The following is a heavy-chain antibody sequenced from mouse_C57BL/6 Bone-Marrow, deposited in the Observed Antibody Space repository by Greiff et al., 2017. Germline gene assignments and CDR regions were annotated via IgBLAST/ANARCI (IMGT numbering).Heavy chain of an antibody. Sequence: EVKLVESGGDLVKPGGSLKLSCAASGFTFSSYGMSWVRQTPDKRLEWVATISSGGSYTYYPDSVKGRFTISRDNAKNTLYLQMSSLKSEDTAMYYCARRGDGTMDYWGKGTSVTVSS. J-gene: IGHJ4*01. CDR3: ARRGDGTMDY. V-gene: IGHV5-6*02. CDR2: ISSGGSYT. CDR1: GFTFSSYG.